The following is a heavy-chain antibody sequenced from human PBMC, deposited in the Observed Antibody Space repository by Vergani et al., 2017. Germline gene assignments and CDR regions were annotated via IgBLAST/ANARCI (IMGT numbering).Heavy chain of an antibody. Sequence: QVQLQESGPGLVKPSQTLSLSCPVSGGSLRTSIGYYWTWIRQPAGKTLEWIGEILSSGTTNYNPSFKNRVTMSVHTHKSQFSLKLNSVTAADTDVYYCARESRAEGGSGPDKWGQGTLVTVSS. V-gene: IGHV4-61*02. J-gene: IGHJ4*02. D-gene: IGHD6-13*01. CDR3: ARESRAEGGSGPDK. CDR1: GGSLRTSIGYY. CDR2: ILSSGTT.